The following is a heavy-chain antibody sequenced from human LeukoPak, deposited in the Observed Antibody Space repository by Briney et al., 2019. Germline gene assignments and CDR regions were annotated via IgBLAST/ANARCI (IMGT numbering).Heavy chain of an antibody. CDR2: INHSGST. V-gene: IGHV4-34*01. D-gene: IGHD6-13*01. J-gene: IGHJ4*02. CDR3: ARGRGAAAAGVLDY. CDR1: GFTFSSYA. Sequence: GSLRLSCAASGFTFSSYAMSWVRQAPGKGLEWIGEINHSGSTNYNPSLKGRVTISVDTSKNQFSLKLSSVTAADTAVYYCARGRGAAAAGVLDYWGQGTLVTVSS.